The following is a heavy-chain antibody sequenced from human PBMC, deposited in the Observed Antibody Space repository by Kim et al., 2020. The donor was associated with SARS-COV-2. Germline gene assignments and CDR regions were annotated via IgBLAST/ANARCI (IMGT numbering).Heavy chain of an antibody. CDR3: ANSPLGRGSYYDYGMDV. Sequence: GGSLRLSCAASGFTFSSYGMHWVRQAPGKGLEWVAVISYDGSNKYYADSLKGRFTISRDNSKNTLYLQMNSLRAEDTAVYYCANSPLGRGSYYDYGMDVWGQGTPVTVSS. J-gene: IGHJ6*02. CDR1: GFTFSSYG. CDR2: ISYDGSNK. D-gene: IGHD7-27*01. V-gene: IGHV3-30*18.